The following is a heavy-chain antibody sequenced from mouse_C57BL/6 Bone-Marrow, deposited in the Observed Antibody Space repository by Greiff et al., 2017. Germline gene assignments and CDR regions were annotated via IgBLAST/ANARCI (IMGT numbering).Heavy chain of an antibody. V-gene: IGHV5-6*01. CDR1: GFTFSSYG. D-gene: IGHD1-1*01. CDR2: ISSGGSYT. J-gene: IGHJ1*03. Sequence: VQLQQSGGDLVKPGGSLKLPCAASGFTFSSYGMSWVRQTPDKRLEWVATISSGGSYTYYPDSVKGRFTISRDNAKNTLYLQKSSLKSEDTAMYYCARHYSHYYGSSFNEYFDVWGTGTTVTVSS. CDR3: ARHYSHYYGSSFNEYFDV.